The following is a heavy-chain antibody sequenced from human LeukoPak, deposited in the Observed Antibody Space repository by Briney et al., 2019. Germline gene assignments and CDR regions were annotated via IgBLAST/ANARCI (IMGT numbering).Heavy chain of an antibody. J-gene: IGHJ4*02. CDR2: ISYDGDNK. CDR1: GFTFAIYA. V-gene: IGHV3-30-3*01. Sequence: GGSLRLSCAASGFTFAIYAMNWVRQAPGKGLEWVASISYDGDNKYYADSVKGRFTISRDNSKNTLYLQMNSLRAEDTAVYYCARDLVGGWDDSSGYYYGYFDYWGQGTLVAVSS. CDR3: ARDLVGGWDDSSGYYYGYFDY. D-gene: IGHD3-22*01.